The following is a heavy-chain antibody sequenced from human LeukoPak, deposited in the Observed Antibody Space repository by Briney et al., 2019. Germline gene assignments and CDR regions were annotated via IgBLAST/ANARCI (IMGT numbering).Heavy chain of an antibody. CDR3: ARAQLERRYYFDY. CDR2: SYHSGST. J-gene: IGHJ4*02. V-gene: IGHV4-59*01. CDR1: GGSISSDN. D-gene: IGHD1-1*01. Sequence: SETLSLTCTVSGGSISSDNWSWIRQPPGKGLEYIGCSYHSGSTNYNPSLNSRVTISIDTSKNQFSLKLSSVTAADTAVYYCARAQLERRYYFDYWGQGTLVTVSS.